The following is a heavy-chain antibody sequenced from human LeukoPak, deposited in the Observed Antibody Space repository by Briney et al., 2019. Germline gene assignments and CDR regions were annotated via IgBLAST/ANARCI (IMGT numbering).Heavy chain of an antibody. J-gene: IGHJ4*02. D-gene: IGHD5-24*01. V-gene: IGHV3-7*01. CDR2: IKEDESQK. CDR1: GFTFSSYW. Sequence: GGSLRLSCAASGFTFSSYWMTWVRRAPGKGPEWVAHIKEDESQKYYVDSVKGQFTISRDNAKNSLYLQMNSLRGEDTAVYYCARSKTRERPVDYWGQGTLVTVSS. CDR3: ARSKTRERPVDY.